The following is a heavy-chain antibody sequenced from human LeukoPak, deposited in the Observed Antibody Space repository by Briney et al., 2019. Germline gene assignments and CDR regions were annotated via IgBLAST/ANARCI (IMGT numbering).Heavy chain of an antibody. CDR1: GGSMSSYY. V-gene: IGHV4-59*01. CDR2: IYYSGST. CDR3: AKDWDDYYGSGSHFDY. J-gene: IGHJ4*02. D-gene: IGHD3-10*01. Sequence: SETLSLTCTVSGGSMSSYYWSWIRQSPGKGLEWIGYIYYSGSTNYNPSLKSRVTISVDTSKNQFSLKLSSVTAVDTAVYYCAKDWDDYYGSGSHFDYWGQGTLVTVSS.